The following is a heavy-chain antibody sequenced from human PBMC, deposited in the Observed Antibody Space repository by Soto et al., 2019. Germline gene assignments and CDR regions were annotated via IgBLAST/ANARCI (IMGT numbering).Heavy chain of an antibody. Sequence: GPEVKKPGASVKVSCKASGYTFTSYGISWVRQAPGQGLEWMGWISTYNGITNYAQKIQGRVTMTTDTSTSTAYMELRSLRSDDTAVYYCARDLGARWPMTTYDYWGQGTLVTVSS. V-gene: IGHV1-18*01. CDR2: ISTYNGIT. CDR3: ARDLGARWPMTTYDY. J-gene: IGHJ4*02. CDR1: GYTFTSYG. D-gene: IGHD3-16*01.